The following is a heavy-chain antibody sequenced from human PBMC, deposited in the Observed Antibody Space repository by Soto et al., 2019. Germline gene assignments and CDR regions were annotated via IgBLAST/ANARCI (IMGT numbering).Heavy chain of an antibody. J-gene: IGHJ5*02. Sequence: QVQLVQSGAEVKKPGASVKVSCKASGYTFTSYGISWVRQAPGQGLEWMGWISAYNGNTNYAQKLQGRVTMXXDXSXXKAYMELRSLRSDDTAVYYCARWVVAATKYGWFDPWGQGTLVTVSS. V-gene: IGHV1-18*01. D-gene: IGHD2-15*01. CDR2: ISAYNGNT. CDR1: GYTFTSYG. CDR3: ARWVVAATKYGWFDP.